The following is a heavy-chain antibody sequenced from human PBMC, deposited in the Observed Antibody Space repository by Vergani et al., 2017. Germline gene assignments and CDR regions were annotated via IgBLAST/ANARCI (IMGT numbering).Heavy chain of an antibody. CDR3: ATQHRGYSGYDITVVYYYGIDV. J-gene: IGHJ6*02. Sequence: EVQLVESGGGLVQPGGSLRLSCAASGFTFSTYAMNWVRHAPGRGLEWVSYISRSGSTINYADSVKGRFTISRDNARNSLYLQMNSLRAEDTAVYYCATQHRGYSGYDITVVYYYGIDVWGQGTTVTVSS. CDR2: ISRSGSTI. V-gene: IGHV3-48*03. D-gene: IGHD5-12*01. CDR1: GFTFSTYA.